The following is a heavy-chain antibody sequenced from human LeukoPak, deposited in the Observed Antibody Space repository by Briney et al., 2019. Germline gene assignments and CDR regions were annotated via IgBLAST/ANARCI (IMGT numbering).Heavy chain of an antibody. CDR1: GGTLNSYV. J-gene: IGHJ6*03. Sequence: ASVKVSCKASGGTLNSYVISWVRQAPGQGLEWMGWMNPNSGNTGYAQKFQGRVTITRNTSISTAYMELSSLRSEDTAVYYCARGRQNNVLRYFDWLPKGYYYYMDVWGKGTTVTVSS. D-gene: IGHD3-9*01. V-gene: IGHV1-8*03. CDR2: MNPNSGNT. CDR3: ARGRQNNVLRYFDWLPKGYYYYMDV.